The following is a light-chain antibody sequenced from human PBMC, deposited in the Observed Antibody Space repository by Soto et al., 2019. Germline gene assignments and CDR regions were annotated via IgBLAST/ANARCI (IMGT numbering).Light chain of an antibody. CDR3: QQYNNWPYT. CDR2: DAS. Sequence: EIVLTQSPATLSLSPGNRATLSCRASQSVSGYLAWYQQKPGQAPRLLIYDASTRATGTPARFSGSGSGTEFTLTISSLQSEDFAVYYCQQYNNWPYTFGQGTKLEIK. CDR1: QSVSGY. V-gene: IGKV3-15*01. J-gene: IGKJ2*01.